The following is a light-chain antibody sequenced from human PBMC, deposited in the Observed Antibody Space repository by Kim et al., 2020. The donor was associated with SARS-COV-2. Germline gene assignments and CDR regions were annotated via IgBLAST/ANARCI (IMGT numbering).Light chain of an antibody. CDR1: GLRSYY. J-gene: IGLJ3*02. Sequence: LGQTIRITCKREGLRSYYTSWYQQKPGHDAVLVIYGKNNRPSGIPDRFSGSSSGNTASLTITRAQAEDEDDYYCNCRDSGSNLLRVFGGGTQLTVL. V-gene: IGLV3-19*01. CDR3: NCRDSGSNLLRV. CDR2: GKN.